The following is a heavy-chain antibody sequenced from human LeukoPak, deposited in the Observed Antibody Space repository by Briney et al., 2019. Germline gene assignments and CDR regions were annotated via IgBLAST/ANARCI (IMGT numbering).Heavy chain of an antibody. V-gene: IGHV4-39*01. CDR3: VRLRGNWFDP. D-gene: IGHD2-15*01. J-gene: IGHJ5*02. CDR1: GGSISSSSYY. Sequence: SETLSLTCTVSGGSISSSSYYWGWIRQPPGKGLEWIGSIYYSGSTYYNPSLKSRVTISVDTSKNQFSLKLSSVTAADTAVYYCVRLRGNWFDPWGQGTLVTVSP. CDR2: IYYSGST.